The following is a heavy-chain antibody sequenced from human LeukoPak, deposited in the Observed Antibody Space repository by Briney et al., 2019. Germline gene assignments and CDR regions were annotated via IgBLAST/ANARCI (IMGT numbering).Heavy chain of an antibody. CDR2: IKSKIEGGTI. J-gene: IGHJ4*02. V-gene: IGHV3-15*01. CDR3: TTRRQDGW. Sequence: GGSLRLSCVASGFTFSDAWMSWVRQAPGKGLEWVGRIKSKIEGGTIDYGAPVKGRFTISRDDSRNTLYLQMNSLKTEDTAVYYSTTRRQDGWWGKGTPVTGS. CDR1: GFTFSDAW. D-gene: IGHD2-15*01.